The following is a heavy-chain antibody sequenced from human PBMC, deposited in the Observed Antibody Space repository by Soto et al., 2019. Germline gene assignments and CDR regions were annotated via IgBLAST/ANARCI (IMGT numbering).Heavy chain of an antibody. CDR1: GGTFSSYT. V-gene: IGHV1-69*02. CDR2: IIPILGIA. D-gene: IGHD5-12*01. J-gene: IGHJ4*02. CDR3: ARAGGYSGYDYPVFGY. Sequence: GASVKVSCKASGGTFSSYTISWVRQAPGQGLEWMGRIIPILGIANYAQKFQGRVTITADKSTSTAYMELSSLRSEDTAVYYCARAGGYSGYDYPVFGYWGQGTLVTVSS.